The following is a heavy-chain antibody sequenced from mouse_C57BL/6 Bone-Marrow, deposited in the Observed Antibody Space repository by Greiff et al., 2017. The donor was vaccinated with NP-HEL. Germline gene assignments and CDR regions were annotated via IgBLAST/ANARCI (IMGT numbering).Heavy chain of an antibody. D-gene: IGHD1-1*01. J-gene: IGHJ4*01. V-gene: IGHV7-3*01. CDR3: ASPITTVVECYAMDY. CDR1: GFTFTDYY. CDR2: IRNKANGYTT. Sequence: EVQGVESGGGLVQPGGSLSLSCAASGFTFTDYYMSWVRQPPGKALEWLGFIRNKANGYTTEYSASVKGRFTISRDNSQSILYLQMNALRAEDSATYYCASPITTVVECYAMDYWGQGTSVTVSS.